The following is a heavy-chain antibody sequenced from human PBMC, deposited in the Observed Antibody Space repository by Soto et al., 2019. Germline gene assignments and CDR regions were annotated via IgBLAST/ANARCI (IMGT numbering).Heavy chain of an antibody. CDR3: ARVSYYYDSSGYPPDYYGMDV. J-gene: IGHJ6*02. V-gene: IGHV4-30-4*01. D-gene: IGHD3-22*01. CDR1: GGSISSGDYY. Sequence: QVQLQESGPGLVKPSQTLSLTCTVSGGSISSGDYYWSWIRQPPGKGLEWIGYIYYSGSTYYNPSLKSPVTISVDTSKNQFSLKLSSVTAADTAVYYCARVSYYYDSSGYPPDYYGMDVWGQGTTVTVSS. CDR2: IYYSGST.